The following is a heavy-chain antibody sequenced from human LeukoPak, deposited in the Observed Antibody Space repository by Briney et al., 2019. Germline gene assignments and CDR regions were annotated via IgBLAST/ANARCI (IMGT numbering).Heavy chain of an antibody. CDR2: IYYSGST. CDR3: ARVYSLYGAKDY. Sequence: KPSETLSLTCTVSGGSISSGDYYWSWIRQPPGKGLEWIGYIYYSGSTYYNPSLKSRVTISVDTSKNQFSLKLSSVTAADAAVYYCARVYSLYGAKDYWGQGTLVTVSS. V-gene: IGHV4-30-4*01. D-gene: IGHD4/OR15-4a*01. J-gene: IGHJ4*02. CDR1: GGSISSGDYY.